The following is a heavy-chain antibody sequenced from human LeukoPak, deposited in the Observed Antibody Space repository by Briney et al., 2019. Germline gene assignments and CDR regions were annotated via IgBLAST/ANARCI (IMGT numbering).Heavy chain of an antibody. Sequence: PSETLSLTCTVSGGSISSYYWSWIRQPPGKGLEWVGYIYYSVGSTYNPSLKTRVTTSLDTSKNQLSLRLSSVTAADTAVYYCATHPFATPFDNWGRGTLVTVSS. CDR3: ATHPFATPFDN. J-gene: IGHJ4*02. V-gene: IGHV4-59*08. D-gene: IGHD2-15*01. CDR1: GGSISSYY. CDR2: IYYSVGS.